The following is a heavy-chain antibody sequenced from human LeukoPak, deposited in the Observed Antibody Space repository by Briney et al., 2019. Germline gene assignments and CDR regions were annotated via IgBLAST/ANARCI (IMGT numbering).Heavy chain of an antibody. CDR1: GFTFTTYV. Sequence: GGPLRLSCAASGFTFTTYVMHGGRQAPGKGLEGGALISSDGSNKYYADSVKGRFTISSDNAKNSLYLQMNSLRAEDTAVYYCASSAYGYCYFALWGRGTLVAVSS. CDR2: ISSDGSNK. CDR3: ASSAYGYCYFAL. D-gene: IGHD2-8*01. J-gene: IGHJ2*01. V-gene: IGHV3-30*03.